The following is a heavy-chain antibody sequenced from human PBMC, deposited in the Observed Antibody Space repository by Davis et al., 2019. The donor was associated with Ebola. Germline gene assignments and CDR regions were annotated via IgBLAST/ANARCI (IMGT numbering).Heavy chain of an antibody. CDR1: GYTFTYRY. V-gene: IGHV1-2*04. D-gene: IGHD1-26*01. J-gene: IGHJ4*02. Sequence: AASVKVSCKASGYTFTYRYLHWVRQAPGQGLEWMGWINPNSGGTNYAQKFQGWVTMTRDTSISTAYMELSRLRSDDTAVYYCARGGGSSKRTMGYWGQGTLVTVSS. CDR2: INPNSGGT. CDR3: ARGGGSSKRTMGY.